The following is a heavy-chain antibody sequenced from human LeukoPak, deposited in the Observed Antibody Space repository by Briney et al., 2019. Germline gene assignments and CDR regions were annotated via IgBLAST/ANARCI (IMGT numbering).Heavy chain of an antibody. Sequence: PSETLSLTCTVSGGSISGYCWTWIRQPPGKGLEWIGYIYYTGNTNYNPSLKSRVTISIDTSKNHFSLNVNSVTAADAAVYYCVRSKSGAYGWFDPWGPGTLVTVSS. V-gene: IGHV4-59*01. D-gene: IGHD2-15*01. J-gene: IGHJ5*02. CDR2: IYYTGNT. CDR3: VRSKSGAYGWFDP. CDR1: GGSISGYC.